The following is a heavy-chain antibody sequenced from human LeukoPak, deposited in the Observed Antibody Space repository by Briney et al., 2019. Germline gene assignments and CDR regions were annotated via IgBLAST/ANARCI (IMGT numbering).Heavy chain of an antibody. CDR2: ITWDGDTT. Sequence: GGSLRLSCAASGFTFQDYAMHWVRQAPGKGLECVALITWDGDTTSYTDSVKGRFTVYRDNTKNSLYLRMNSLTTEDTGLYYCTKVADSGSYYRAFDLWGQGTMVTVSS. V-gene: IGHV3-43*02. CDR3: TKVADSGSYYRAFDL. D-gene: IGHD3-10*01. CDR1: GFTFQDYA. J-gene: IGHJ3*01.